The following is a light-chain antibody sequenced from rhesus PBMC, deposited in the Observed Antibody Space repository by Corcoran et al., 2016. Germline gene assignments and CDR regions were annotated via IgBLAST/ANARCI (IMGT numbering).Light chain of an antibody. Sequence: DVVMPQSPLSLPITPGQPASISCRSSQSLVHSNGNTYLSWYQQKPGQPPRLRIYKVSNRNSGVPDRFSGSGAGTDFTLKIRRVEAEDVGVYYCGQGTHWPRTFGQGTKVEIK. CDR3: GQGTHWPRT. CDR2: KVS. CDR1: QSLVHSNGNTY. V-gene: IGKV2-64*01. J-gene: IGKJ1*01.